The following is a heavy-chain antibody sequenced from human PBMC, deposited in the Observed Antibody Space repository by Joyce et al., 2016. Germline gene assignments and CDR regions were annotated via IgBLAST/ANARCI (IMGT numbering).Heavy chain of an antibody. CDR3: ARERNYGDLSFDP. CDR2: MNPNRGNI. CDR1: GYTFTSYD. Sequence: QVQLVQSGAEVKKPGASVKVSCKASGYTFTSYDINWVRQATGQGLEWMGWMNPNRGNIAYAQKVQGRGTLTRNTSISTAYMELSSLRSEDTAVYYCARERNYGDLSFDPWGQGTLVTVSS. D-gene: IGHD4-17*01. J-gene: IGHJ5*02. V-gene: IGHV1-8*01.